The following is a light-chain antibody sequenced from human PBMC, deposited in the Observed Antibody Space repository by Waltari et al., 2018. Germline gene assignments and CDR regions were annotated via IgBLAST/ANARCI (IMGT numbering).Light chain of an antibody. J-gene: IGKJ1*01. CDR3: LQDYNYPWT. CDR2: AAS. Sequence: ATQMTQSPSSLSASVGDRVTIPCRASQGIRYDLGWYQQKPGKAPKLLIYAASSLQSGVPSRFSGGGAGTEFTLTISSLQPEDFATYYCLQDYNYPWTFGQGTKVEIK. CDR1: QGIRYD. V-gene: IGKV1-6*01.